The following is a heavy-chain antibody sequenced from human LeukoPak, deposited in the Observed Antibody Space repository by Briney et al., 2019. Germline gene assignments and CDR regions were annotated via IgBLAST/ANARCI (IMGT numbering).Heavy chain of an antibody. J-gene: IGHJ4*02. D-gene: IGHD5-18*01. Sequence: AASVKVSCKASGYTFNYYGISWVRQAPGQGLEWMGWISAYTGSTNYAQRLQGRVTMATDTSTSTAYMELRSLRSDDTAVYYCARGGYSYGYMGYSDYWGQGTLVTVSS. CDR2: ISAYTGST. CDR1: GYTFNYYG. CDR3: ARGGYSYGYMGYSDY. V-gene: IGHV1-18*01.